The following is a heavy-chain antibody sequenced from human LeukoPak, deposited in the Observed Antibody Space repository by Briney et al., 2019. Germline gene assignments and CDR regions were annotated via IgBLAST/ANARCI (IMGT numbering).Heavy chain of an antibody. CDR1: GYTFTVYY. CDR2: INPNSGGT. J-gene: IGHJ3*02. CDR3: AIEVVVIATDAFDI. Sequence: ASVKVSCKASGYTFTVYYMHWVRQAPGQGREWRGGINPNSGGTNYAQKFQGRVTMTRDTSISTAYMELSRLRSDDTAVYYCAIEVVVIATDAFDIWGQGTMVTVSS. D-gene: IGHD2-21*01. V-gene: IGHV1-2*02.